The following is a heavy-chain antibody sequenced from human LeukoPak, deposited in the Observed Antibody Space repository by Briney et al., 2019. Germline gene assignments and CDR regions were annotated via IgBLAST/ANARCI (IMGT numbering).Heavy chain of an antibody. CDR1: GGSISSSSYY. CDR2: IYYSGSS. Sequence: SETLSLTCTVSGGSISSSSYYWGWIRQPPGKGLEWIGSIYYSGSSYYNPSLKSRVTISVDTSKNQFSLKLSSVTAADTAVYYCARTWGYCSSTSCYGKNWFDPWGQGTLVTVSS. V-gene: IGHV4-39*07. J-gene: IGHJ5*02. CDR3: ARTWGYCSSTSCYGKNWFDP. D-gene: IGHD2-2*01.